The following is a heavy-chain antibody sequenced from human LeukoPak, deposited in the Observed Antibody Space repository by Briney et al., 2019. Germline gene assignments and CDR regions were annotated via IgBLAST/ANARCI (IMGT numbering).Heavy chain of an antibody. J-gene: IGHJ6*02. CDR3: AKDLNSGGYDPSSGWYLALSGMDV. D-gene: IGHD6-19*01. CDR1: GFTFSSYG. V-gene: IGHV3-30*18. Sequence: PGGSLRLSCAASGFTFSSYGMHWVRQAPGKGLEWVAVISYDGSNKYYAASVKGRFTISRDNSKNTLYLQMNSLRAEDTAVYYCAKDLNSGGYDPSSGWYLALSGMDVWGQGTTVTVSS. CDR2: ISYDGSNK.